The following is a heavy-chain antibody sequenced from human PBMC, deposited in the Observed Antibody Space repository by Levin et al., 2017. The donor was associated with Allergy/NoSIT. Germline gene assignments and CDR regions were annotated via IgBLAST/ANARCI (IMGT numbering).Heavy chain of an antibody. J-gene: IGHJ4*02. V-gene: IGHV3-73*01. Sequence: ASVKVSCAASGFTFSGSAMHWVRQASGKGLEWVGRIRSKANSYATAYAASVKGRFTISRDDSKNTAYLQMNSLKTEDTAVYYCTGSSYDFWSGYYSSDYWGQGTLVTVSS. CDR2: IRSKANSYAT. D-gene: IGHD3-3*01. CDR1: GFTFSGSA. CDR3: TGSSYDFWSGYYSSDY.